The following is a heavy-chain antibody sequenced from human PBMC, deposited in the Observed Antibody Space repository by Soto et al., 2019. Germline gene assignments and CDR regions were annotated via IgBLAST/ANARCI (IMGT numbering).Heavy chain of an antibody. CDR3: ARIKVVGILTYYMDV. V-gene: IGHV4-39*01. J-gene: IGHJ6*03. CDR1: GDSISSSSSCY. Sequence: QVQLQESGPGLVKPLETLSLSCTVSGDSISSSSSCYWGWIRQPPGTGLEWIANMYSSVRNDYNPPLNSPVTISRETSENQFSLKLSSVTAADTAVYYCARIKVVGILTYYMDVWGKRTPVTVSS. D-gene: IGHD3-3*01. CDR2: MYSSVRN.